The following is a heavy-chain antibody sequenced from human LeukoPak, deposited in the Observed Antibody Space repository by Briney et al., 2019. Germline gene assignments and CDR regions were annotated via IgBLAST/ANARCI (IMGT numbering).Heavy chain of an antibody. CDR2: INPNSGVK. CDR1: GYTFPGYY. J-gene: IGHJ3*02. D-gene: IGHD3-10*01. Sequence: ASVKVSCKASGYTFPGYYMHWGRQAPGQGVEWMGWINPNSGVKNYAQKFQGRVTMTRDTSITTAYMELSRLRSDDTAVYYCARMIPQYFSSGSYDAFDIWGQGTMVTVSS. CDR3: ARMIPQYFSSGSYDAFDI. V-gene: IGHV1-2*02.